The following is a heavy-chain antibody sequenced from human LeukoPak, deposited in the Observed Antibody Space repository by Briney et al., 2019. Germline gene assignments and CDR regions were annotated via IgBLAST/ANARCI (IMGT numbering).Heavy chain of an antibody. V-gene: IGHV1-2*02. CDR2: INPNSGGT. CDR1: GYTFTGYY. CDR3: ARCTTGTHWDFDY. Sequence: GASVKVSCKASGYTFTGYYMHWVRQAPGQGLEWMGWINPNSGGTNYAQKFQGRVTMTRDTSISTAYMELSSLRSEDTAVYYCARCTTGTHWDFDYWGQGTLVTVSA. D-gene: IGHD1-1*01. J-gene: IGHJ4*02.